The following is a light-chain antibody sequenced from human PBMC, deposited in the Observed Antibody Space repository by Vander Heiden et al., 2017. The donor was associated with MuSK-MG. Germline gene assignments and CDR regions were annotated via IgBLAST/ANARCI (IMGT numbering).Light chain of an antibody. V-gene: IGLV1-47*02. J-gene: IGLJ3*02. CDR3: ASWDDSLSAWL. CDR2: SND. Sequence: QSVLTQPPSGSGTPGQRVTISCSGSRSNIGGNYVYWYQQLPGTAPQLLIHSNDQGASGVPDRFSGSKSGTSASLAISGLRSEDEANYYCASWDDSLSAWLFGGGTKLTVL. CDR1: RSNIGGNY.